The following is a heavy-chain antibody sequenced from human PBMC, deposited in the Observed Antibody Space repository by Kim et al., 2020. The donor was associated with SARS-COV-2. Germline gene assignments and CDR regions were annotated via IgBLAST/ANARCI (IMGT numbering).Heavy chain of an antibody. D-gene: IGHD4-4*01. J-gene: IGHJ4*02. CDR3: ARERHYSKIWDY. CDR1: GYSISSGYY. Sequence: SETLSLTCTVSGYSISSGYYWGWIRQPPGKGLEWIGSIYHSGSTYYNPSLKSRVTISVDTSKNQFSLKLSSVTAADTAVYYCARERHYSKIWDYWGQGTLVTVSS. CDR2: IYHSGST. V-gene: IGHV4-38-2*02.